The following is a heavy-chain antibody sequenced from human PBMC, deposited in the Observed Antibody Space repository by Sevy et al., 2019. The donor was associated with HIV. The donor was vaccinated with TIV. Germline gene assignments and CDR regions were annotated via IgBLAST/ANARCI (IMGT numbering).Heavy chain of an antibody. V-gene: IGHV3-7*01. J-gene: IGHJ4*02. Sequence: GGSLRLSCAASGFTFSSYWMSWVRQAPGKGLEWVANIKQDGSEKYYVDSVKGRITISRDNAKNSLYLQMKSLRAEDTALYSCARAPVVADGFYFEYWGQGTLVTFSS. CDR1: GFTFSSYW. CDR2: IKQDGSEK. D-gene: IGHD2-15*01. CDR3: ARAPVVADGFYFEY.